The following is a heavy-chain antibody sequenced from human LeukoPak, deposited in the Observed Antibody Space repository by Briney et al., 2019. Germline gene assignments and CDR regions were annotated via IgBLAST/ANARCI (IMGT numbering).Heavy chain of an antibody. V-gene: IGHV3-15*01. CDR3: TTAGQVVVAATVWPKDDY. CDR2: IKSKTDGGTT. D-gene: IGHD2-15*01. J-gene: IGHJ4*02. Sequence: GGSLRLSCVASGFTLSSYNMKWVRQAPGKGLEWVGRIKSKTDGGTTDYAAPVKGRFTISRDDSKNTLYLQMNSLKTEDTAVYYCTTAGQVVVAATVWPKDDYWGQGTLVTVSS. CDR1: GFTLSSYN.